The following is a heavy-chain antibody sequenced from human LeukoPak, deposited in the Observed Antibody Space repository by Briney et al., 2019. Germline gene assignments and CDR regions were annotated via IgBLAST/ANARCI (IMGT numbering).Heavy chain of an antibody. CDR2: ISGSGGST. V-gene: IGHV3-23*01. J-gene: IGHJ4*02. Sequence: GGSLRLSCAASGFTFSSYAMSWVRQAPGKGLEWVSAISGSGGSTYYADSVKGRFTISRDNSKNTQYLQMNSLRAEDTAVYYCARVCSTTSCYVPLYWGQGTLVTVSS. CDR3: ARVCSTTSCYVPLY. D-gene: IGHD2-2*01. CDR1: GFTFSSYA.